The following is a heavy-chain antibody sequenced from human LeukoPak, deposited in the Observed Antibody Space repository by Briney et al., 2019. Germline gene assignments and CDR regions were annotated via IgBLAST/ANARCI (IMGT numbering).Heavy chain of an antibody. Sequence: GASVKVSCKASGYTFTSYGISWVRQAPGQGLEWMGWINPNSGGTNYAQKFQGRVTMTRDTSISTAYMELSRLRSDDTAVYYCARDRVIVVSDAFDIWGQGTMVTVSS. D-gene: IGHD3-22*01. CDR2: INPNSGGT. J-gene: IGHJ3*02. CDR3: ARDRVIVVSDAFDI. V-gene: IGHV1-2*02. CDR1: GYTFTSYG.